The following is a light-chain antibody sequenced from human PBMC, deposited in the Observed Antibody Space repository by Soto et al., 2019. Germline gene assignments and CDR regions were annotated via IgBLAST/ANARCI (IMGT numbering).Light chain of an antibody. Sequence: DIQMTQSPSTLSGSVGDRVTITCRASQTISSWLAWYQQKPGKAPKLLIYKASTLKSGVPSRFSGSGSGTEFTLTISSLQPDDFATYYCQHYNSAPLFGGGTKVDIK. V-gene: IGKV1-5*03. J-gene: IGKJ4*01. CDR3: QHYNSAPL. CDR1: QTISSW. CDR2: KAS.